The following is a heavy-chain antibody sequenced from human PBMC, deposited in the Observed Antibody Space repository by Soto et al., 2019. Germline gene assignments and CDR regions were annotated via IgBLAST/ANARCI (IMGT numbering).Heavy chain of an antibody. D-gene: IGHD2-15*01. V-gene: IGHV4-59*08. CDR1: GGSISSYY. Sequence: PSETLSLTCTVSGGSISSYYWSWIRQPPGKGLEWIGYIYYSGSTNYNPSLKSRVTISVDTSKNQFSLKLSSVTAADTAVYYCARVGYCSGGSCRLGAFDYWGQGTLVTVSS. CDR2: IYYSGST. CDR3: ARVGYCSGGSCRLGAFDY. J-gene: IGHJ4*02.